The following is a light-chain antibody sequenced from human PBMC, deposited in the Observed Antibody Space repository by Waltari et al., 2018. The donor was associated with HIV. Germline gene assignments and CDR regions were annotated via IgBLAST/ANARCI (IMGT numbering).Light chain of an antibody. Sequence: QSVLTQPPSASGTPGQRVTTSCSGSRSNIGSNTVNWYQQLPGTAPKLLIYSNNHRPSGVPDRCSGSKSGTSASLAISGLQSEDEADYYCAAWDDSLNGFYVFGTGTKVTVL. CDR1: RSNIGSNT. V-gene: IGLV1-44*01. J-gene: IGLJ1*01. CDR2: SNN. CDR3: AAWDDSLNGFYV.